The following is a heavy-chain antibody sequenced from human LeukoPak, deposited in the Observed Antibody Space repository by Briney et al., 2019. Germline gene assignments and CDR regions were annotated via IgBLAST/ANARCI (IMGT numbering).Heavy chain of an antibody. Sequence: GGSLRLSCAASGFTFRNHAMHWVRQAPGKGLEYVSAINSNGDTTYYGNSVKGRFTISRDNSKSTLYLQMGSLRLADTAVYYCAREERGLAIDYWGQGALVTVSS. D-gene: IGHD3/OR15-3a*01. CDR3: AREERGLAIDY. V-gene: IGHV3-64*01. J-gene: IGHJ4*02. CDR2: INSNGDTT. CDR1: GFTFRNHA.